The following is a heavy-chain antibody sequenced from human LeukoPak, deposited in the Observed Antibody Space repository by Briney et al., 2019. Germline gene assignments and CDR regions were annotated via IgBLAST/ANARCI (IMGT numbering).Heavy chain of an antibody. Sequence: SETLSLTCAVYGGSFSGYYWSWIRQPPGKGLEWIGEINHSGSTNYNPSLKSRVTISVDTSKNQFSLKLSSVTAADTAVYYCARGPYYCYMDVWGKGTTVTVSS. CDR1: GGSFSGYY. CDR3: ARGPYYCYMDV. CDR2: INHSGST. V-gene: IGHV4-34*01. J-gene: IGHJ6*03.